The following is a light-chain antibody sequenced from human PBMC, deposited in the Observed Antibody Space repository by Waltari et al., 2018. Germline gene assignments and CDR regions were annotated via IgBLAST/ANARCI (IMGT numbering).Light chain of an antibody. CDR1: QSVGRY. J-gene: IGKJ1*01. Sequence: EVVLTQSPGPLSLSPGETATPSCRASQSVGRYLVWYQQKSGQAPRLLIYGASTRATGIPDRFSGSGSGTDFSLTISRLEAEDFAVYYCQNHERLPATFGQGTKVEIK. CDR3: QNHERLPAT. CDR2: GAS. V-gene: IGKV3-20*01.